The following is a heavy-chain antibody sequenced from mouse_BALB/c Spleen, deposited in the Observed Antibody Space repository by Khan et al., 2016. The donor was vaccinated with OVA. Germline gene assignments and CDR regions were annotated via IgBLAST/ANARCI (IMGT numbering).Heavy chain of an antibody. CDR2: IWAGGCT. Sequence: QVQLKESGPGLVAPSQSLSITCTVSGFSLTSYGVHWVRQTPGQGLEWLGVIWAGGCTNYNSALVYRLSICKDNSKRQVFIKMNSLQTDDTAMYYCASLEDIWGQGTTLTVSS. CDR1: GFSLTSYG. D-gene: IGHD1-3*01. V-gene: IGHV2-9*02. J-gene: IGHJ2*01. CDR3: ASLEDI.